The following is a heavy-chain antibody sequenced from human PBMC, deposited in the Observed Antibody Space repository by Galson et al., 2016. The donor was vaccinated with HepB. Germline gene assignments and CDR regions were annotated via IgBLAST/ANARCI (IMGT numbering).Heavy chain of an antibody. CDR3: SRDGGDSWNPEGFDP. V-gene: IGHV4-38-2*02. Sequence: SETLSLTCTVSGYSISTGYYWGWVRQPPGKGLEWIGSIYHSGRTYYSPSLNSRLTLSEDTSKNQFSLKLRSMTAAATAGYYCSRDGGDSWNPEGFDPWGQGTLVTVSS. D-gene: IGHD2-21*01. CDR1: GYSISTGYY. CDR2: IYHSGRT. J-gene: IGHJ5*02.